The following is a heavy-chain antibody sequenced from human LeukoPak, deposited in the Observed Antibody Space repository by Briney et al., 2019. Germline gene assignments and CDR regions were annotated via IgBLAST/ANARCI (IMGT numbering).Heavy chain of an antibody. Sequence: SETLSLTCTVSGGSISSYYWSWIRQPPGKGLEWVGYIYSSGTTTYSPSLKSRVTISVDTSKNQFSLKLNSVTAADTAVYYCAVSGNSATRFDYWGQGTLVTVSS. CDR3: AVSGNSATRFDY. V-gene: IGHV4-59*08. CDR1: GGSISSYY. CDR2: IYSSGTT. D-gene: IGHD3-3*01. J-gene: IGHJ4*02.